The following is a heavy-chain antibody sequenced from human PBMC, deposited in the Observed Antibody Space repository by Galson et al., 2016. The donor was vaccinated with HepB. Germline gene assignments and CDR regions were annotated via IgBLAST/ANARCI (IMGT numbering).Heavy chain of an antibody. D-gene: IGHD6-13*01. CDR1: GFTFSNYG. CDR2: IWYDGSNE. J-gene: IGHJ6*02. CDR3: ARDLLGGAAAAAGGYYYYYYGMDL. Sequence: SLRLSCAASGFTFSNYGMHWVRQAPGKGPEWVAAIWYDGSNEYYTNSVKGRFTISRDNSKSTLDLQMSSLRADDTAVYYCARDLLGGAAAAAGGYYYYYYGMDLWGQGTTVAVSS. V-gene: IGHV3-33*01.